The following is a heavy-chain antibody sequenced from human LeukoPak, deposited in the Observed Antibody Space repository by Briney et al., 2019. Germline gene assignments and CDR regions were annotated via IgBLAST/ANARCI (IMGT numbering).Heavy chain of an antibody. J-gene: IGHJ4*02. D-gene: IGHD3-10*01. CDR3: TTEVRFAIRHAEVDY. V-gene: IGHV3-15*01. CDR2: IKSKTDGGTT. CDR1: GFTFSSYW. Sequence: PGGSLRLSCAASGFTFSSYWMSWIRQAPGKGLEWVGRIKSKTDGGTTDYAAPVKGRFTISRDDSKNTLYLQMNNLKTEDTAVYYCTTEVRFAIRHAEVDYWGQGTLVTVSS.